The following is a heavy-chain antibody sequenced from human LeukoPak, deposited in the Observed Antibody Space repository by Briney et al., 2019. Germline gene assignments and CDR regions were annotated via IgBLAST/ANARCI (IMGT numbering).Heavy chain of an antibody. Sequence: GGSLRLSCAASGLIFRSYPMPWVRQAPGKGLEWLAVVSYDGSGENYADSVNGRFTISRDNSKNTLYLQMNSLRAEDTAVFYCARDGVGTAFDLWGQGTMVTVSS. J-gene: IGHJ3*01. V-gene: IGHV3-30*01. CDR1: GLIFRSYP. CDR3: ARDGVGTAFDL. D-gene: IGHD1-26*01. CDR2: VSYDGSGE.